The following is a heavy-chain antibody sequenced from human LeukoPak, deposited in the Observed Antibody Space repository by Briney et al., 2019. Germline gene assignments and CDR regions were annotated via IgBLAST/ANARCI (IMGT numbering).Heavy chain of an antibody. D-gene: IGHD6-19*01. V-gene: IGHV1-18*04. CDR2: ISAYNGNT. CDR3: ARDRWSDFDSIAVAGNWFDP. CDR1: GYTFTGYY. Sequence: ASVKVSCKASGYTFTGYYMHWVRQAPGQGLEWMGWISAYNGNTNYAQKLQGRVTMTTDTSTSTAYMELRSLRSDDTAVYYCARDRWSDFDSIAVAGNWFDPWGQGTLVTVSS. J-gene: IGHJ5*02.